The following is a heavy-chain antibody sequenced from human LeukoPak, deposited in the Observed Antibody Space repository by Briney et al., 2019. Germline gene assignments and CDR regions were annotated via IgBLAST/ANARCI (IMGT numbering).Heavy chain of an antibody. CDR1: GGSIGSYY. D-gene: IGHD3-10*01. V-gene: IGHV4-4*07. CDR3: ARAYYFGSGSYGMDV. J-gene: IGHJ6*02. Sequence: SETLSLACTVSGGSIGSYYWTWIRQPAGKGLEWIGRIYTSGSIYYNSSLGSRVTMSMDTSTNQFSLKLTSVTAADTAVYYCARAYYFGSGSYGMDVWGQGPRSPSP. CDR2: IYTSGSI.